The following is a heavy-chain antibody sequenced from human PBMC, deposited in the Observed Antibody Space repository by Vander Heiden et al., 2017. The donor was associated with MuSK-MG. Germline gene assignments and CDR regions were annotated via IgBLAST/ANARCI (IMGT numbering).Heavy chain of an antibody. V-gene: IGHV3-23*01. J-gene: IGHJ6*02. CDR3: AKDKLPGYGDYGTDYYYGMDV. CDR2: ISGSGGST. CDR1: GFTFSSYA. Sequence: EVQLLESGGGLVQPGGSLRLSCAASGFTFSSYAMSWVRQAPGKGLEWVSAISGSGGSTYYADSVKGRFTISRDNSKNTLYLQMNSLRAEDTAVYYCAKDKLPGYGDYGTDYYYGMDVWGQGTTVTVSS. D-gene: IGHD4-17*01.